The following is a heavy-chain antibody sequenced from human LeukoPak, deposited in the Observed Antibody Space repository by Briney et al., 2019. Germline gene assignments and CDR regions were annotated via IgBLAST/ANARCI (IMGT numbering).Heavy chain of an antibody. J-gene: IGHJ6*03. CDR1: GGSISSGSYY. D-gene: IGHD3-22*01. CDR3: ARVKDYDSSGYSYYYYYYMDV. Sequence: SQTLSLTCTVSGGSISSGSYYWSWIRQPAGKGLEWIGRIYTSGSTNYNPSPKSRVTISVDTSKNQFSLKLSSVTAADTAVYYCARVKDYDSSGYSYYYYYYMDVWGKGTTVTVSS. V-gene: IGHV4-61*02. CDR2: IYTSGST.